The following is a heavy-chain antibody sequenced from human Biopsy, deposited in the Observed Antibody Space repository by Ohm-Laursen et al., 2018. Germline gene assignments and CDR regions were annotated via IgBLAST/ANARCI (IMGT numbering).Heavy chain of an antibody. CDR2: INHSGRT. V-gene: IGHV4-34*01. J-gene: IGHJ5*02. D-gene: IGHD3-16*01. CDR1: GESFNGYY. CDR3: ARHNMKGLRLGKVSYTFDP. Sequence: SDTLSLTCAVYGESFNGYYWSWIRQTPGKGLEWIGEINHSGRTNYNPSLKSRVTISVDTSKNQFSLKVRSVTAADTAVYYCARHNMKGLRLGKVSYTFDPWDQGTRVTVSS.